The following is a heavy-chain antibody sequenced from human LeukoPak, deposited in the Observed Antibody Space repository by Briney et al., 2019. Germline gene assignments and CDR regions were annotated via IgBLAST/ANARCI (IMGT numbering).Heavy chain of an antibody. CDR1: GFTFSSYW. J-gene: IGHJ4*02. V-gene: IGHV3-74*01. CDR2: INTDGSST. Sequence: GGSLRLSCAASGFTFSSYWMHWVRQAPGKGLVWVSRINTDGSSTNYADSAKGRFTISRKNTLYLQMNSLRAEDTAVYYCARDDCSNSSCLTYWGQGILVTVSS. D-gene: IGHD2-2*01. CDR3: ARDDCSNSSCLTY.